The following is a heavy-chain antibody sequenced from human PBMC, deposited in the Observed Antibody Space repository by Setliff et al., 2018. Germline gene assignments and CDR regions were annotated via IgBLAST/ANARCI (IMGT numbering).Heavy chain of an antibody. V-gene: IGHV3-33*08. CDR3: ARDSEGALDY. CDR2: IYHDGGNK. D-gene: IGHD1-26*01. Sequence: GGSLRLSCAASGFAFSDHYMDWVRQTPGKGLEWVAVIYHDGGNKYYADSVKGRFTISRDNSKNTLYLQMNSLRAEDTAQYYCARDSEGALDYWGQGTLVTVSS. CDR1: GFAFSDHY. J-gene: IGHJ4*02.